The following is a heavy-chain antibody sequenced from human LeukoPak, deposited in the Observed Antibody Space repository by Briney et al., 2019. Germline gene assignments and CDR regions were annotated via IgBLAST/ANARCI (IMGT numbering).Heavy chain of an antibody. D-gene: IGHD2-8*01. CDR1: GFTFSSYA. CDR2: LQYDGANK. J-gene: IGHJ4*02. CDR3: AKDAKSCANGVCYPGMDF. V-gene: IGHV3-30*02. Sequence: GGSLRLSCAASGFTFSSYAMHWVRQAPGKGLEWVTFLQYDGANKYYADSVRGRFTISRDNSKNTVYLQMSSLRPEDTAVYYCAKDAKSCANGVCYPGMDFWGQGTLVTVSS.